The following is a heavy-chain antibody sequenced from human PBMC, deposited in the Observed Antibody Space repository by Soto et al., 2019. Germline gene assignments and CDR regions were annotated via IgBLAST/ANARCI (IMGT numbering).Heavy chain of an antibody. CDR1: GYSFSNYW. CDR3: ARHPSLYSSGWPRHRYYYYGMDV. J-gene: IGHJ6*02. D-gene: IGHD6-19*01. Sequence: GESLKISCKGSGYSFSNYWIAWLRQMPGKGLEWMGRIDPSDSYTNYSPSFQGHVTISADKSISTAYLQWSSLKASDTAMYYCARHPSLYSSGWPRHRYYYYGMDVWGQGTTVTVSS. V-gene: IGHV5-10-1*01. CDR2: IDPSDSYT.